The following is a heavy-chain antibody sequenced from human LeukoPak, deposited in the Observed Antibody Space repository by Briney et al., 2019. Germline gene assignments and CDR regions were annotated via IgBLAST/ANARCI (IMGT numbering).Heavy chain of an antibody. D-gene: IGHD2-2*02. CDR2: INHSGST. Sequence: PSETLSLTCAVYGGSFSGYYWSWIRQPPGKGLEWIGEINHSGSTNYNPSLKSRVTISVDTSKNQFSLKLSSVTAADTAVYYCARSSAIRGHWFDPWGQGTLVTVSS. CDR3: ARSSAIRGHWFDP. J-gene: IGHJ5*02. V-gene: IGHV4-34*01. CDR1: GGSFSGYY.